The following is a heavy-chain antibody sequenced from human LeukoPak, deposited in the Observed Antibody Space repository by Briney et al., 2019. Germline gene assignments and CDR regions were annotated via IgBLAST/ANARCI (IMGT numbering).Heavy chain of an antibody. D-gene: IGHD6-6*01. CDR2: ISSSSSYI. CDR3: ARDSSYSSSSNY. CDR1: GFTFSSYS. J-gene: IGHJ4*02. V-gene: IGHV3-21*01. Sequence: PGGSLRLSCAASGFTFSSYSMNWVRQAPGKGLEWISSISSSSSYIYYADSVKGRFTISRDNAKNSLYLQMNSLRAEDTAVYYCARDSSYSSSSNYWGQGTLVTVSS.